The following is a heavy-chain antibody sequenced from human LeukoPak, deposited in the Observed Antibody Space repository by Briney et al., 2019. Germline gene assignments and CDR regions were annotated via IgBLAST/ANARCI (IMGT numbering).Heavy chain of an antibody. J-gene: IGHJ4*02. CDR2: ISWNSASV. V-gene: IGHV3-9*01. D-gene: IGHD6-13*01. Sequence: GGSLRLSCEASGFTFDDYGMHWVRQAPGKGLEWVSTISWNSASVVYVDAVKGRFTISRDTAKKTLYLQMNSLRPEDTALYYCAKDYGYSSSWYDYWGQGTLVTVSS. CDR1: GFTFDDYG. CDR3: AKDYGYSSSWYDY.